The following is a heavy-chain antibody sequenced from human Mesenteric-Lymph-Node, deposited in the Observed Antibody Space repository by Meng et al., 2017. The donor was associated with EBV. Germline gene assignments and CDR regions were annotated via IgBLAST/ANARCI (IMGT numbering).Heavy chain of an antibody. CDR1: GGSISSSSYY. CDR2: IYYSGST. CDR3: ATGLYGDYALAN. J-gene: IGHJ4*02. D-gene: IGHD4-17*01. Sequence: LQLQESGPGLVKPSETLSLTCTVSGGSISSSSYYWGWIRQPPGKGLEWIGNIYYSGSTNYNPSLKSRVTISVDTSKNQFSLKLSSVTAADTAVYYCATGLYGDYALANWGQGTLVTVSS. V-gene: IGHV4-39*07.